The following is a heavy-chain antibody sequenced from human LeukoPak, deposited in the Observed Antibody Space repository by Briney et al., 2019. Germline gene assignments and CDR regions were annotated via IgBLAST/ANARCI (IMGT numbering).Heavy chain of an antibody. V-gene: IGHV4-31*03. CDR3: ARASFYSYDIDY. CDR1: GGPISSGGYY. D-gene: IGHD5-18*01. Sequence: SETLSLTCTVSGGPISSGGYYWSWIRQHPGKGLEWIGYIYYSGSTYYNPSLKSRVTISVDTSKNQFSLKLSSVTAADTAVYYCARASFYSYDIDYWGQGTLVTVSS. CDR2: IYYSGST. J-gene: IGHJ4*02.